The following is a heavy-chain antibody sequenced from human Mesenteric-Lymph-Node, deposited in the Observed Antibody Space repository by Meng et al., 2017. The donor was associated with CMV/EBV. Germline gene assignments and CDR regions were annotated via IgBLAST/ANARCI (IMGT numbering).Heavy chain of an antibody. V-gene: IGHV4-39*07. Sequence: SETLSLTCTVSGGSISSSTYYWGWIRQPPGKGLEWIGEINHSGSTNYNPSLKSRVTISVDTSKNQFSLKLSSVTAADTAVYYCARATIKLGYCSSTSCYTGWFDPWGQGTLVTVSS. J-gene: IGHJ5*02. CDR3: ARATIKLGYCSSTSCYTGWFDP. CDR2: INHSGST. D-gene: IGHD2-2*02. CDR1: GGSISSSTYY.